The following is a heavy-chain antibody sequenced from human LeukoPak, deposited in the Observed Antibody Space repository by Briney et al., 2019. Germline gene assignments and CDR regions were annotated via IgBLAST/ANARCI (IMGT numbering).Heavy chain of an antibody. CDR1: GGSISSYY. V-gene: IGHV4-59*01. Sequence: PSETRSLTCTVPGGSISSYYWSWIRKPPGKGLEWIGYIYYSGSTNYNPSLKSRVTISVDTSKNQSSLKLSSVTAADTAVYYCARVNIVVVPAATNWFDPWGQGTLVTVSS. J-gene: IGHJ5*02. CDR3: ARVNIVVVPAATNWFDP. CDR2: IYYSGST. D-gene: IGHD2-2*01.